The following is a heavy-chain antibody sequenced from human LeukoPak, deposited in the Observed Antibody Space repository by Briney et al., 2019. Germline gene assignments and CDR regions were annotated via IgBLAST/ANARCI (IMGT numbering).Heavy chain of an antibody. CDR3: AKDVYGSGIHYYMDV. Sequence: GGTLRLSCAASGFTFSSYGMSWVRQAPGKGLEWVSAISGSGGSTYYADSVKGRFTISRDNSKNTLYLQMNSLRSEDTAVYYCAKDVYGSGIHYYMDVWGKGTTVTISS. V-gene: IGHV3-23*01. J-gene: IGHJ6*03. D-gene: IGHD3-10*01. CDR1: GFTFSSYG. CDR2: ISGSGGST.